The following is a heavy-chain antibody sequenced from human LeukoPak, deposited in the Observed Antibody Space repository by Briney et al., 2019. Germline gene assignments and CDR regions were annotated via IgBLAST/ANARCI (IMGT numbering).Heavy chain of an antibody. CDR3: ARGSTYYDSSGQVPFDY. CDR1: GFTFSTYS. V-gene: IGHV3-48*01. Sequence: GGSLRLSCAASGFTFSTYSMNWVRQAPGKGLEWVSYISSSSSTIYYADSVKGRFTISRDNAKSSLYLQMNSLRAEDTAVYYCARGSTYYDSSGQVPFDYWGQGTLVTVSS. J-gene: IGHJ4*02. D-gene: IGHD3-22*01. CDR2: ISSSSSTI.